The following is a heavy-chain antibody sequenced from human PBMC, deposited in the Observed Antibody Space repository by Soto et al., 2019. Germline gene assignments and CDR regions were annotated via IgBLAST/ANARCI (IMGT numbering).Heavy chain of an antibody. CDR3: ARAGDYDPMVGSY. J-gene: IGHJ4*02. Sequence: QLQLQESGPGLVKPSETLSLTCTVSGGSISSSSYYWGWIRQPPGKGLEWIGSIYYSGSTYYNPSLKSRVTISVDTSKNQFSLKLSSVTAADTAVYYCARAGDYDPMVGSYWGQGTLVTVSS. CDR1: GGSISSSSYY. V-gene: IGHV4-39*01. D-gene: IGHD4-17*01. CDR2: IYYSGST.